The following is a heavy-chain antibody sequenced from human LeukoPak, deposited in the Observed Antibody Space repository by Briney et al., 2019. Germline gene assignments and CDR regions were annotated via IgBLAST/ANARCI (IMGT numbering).Heavy chain of an antibody. CDR3: ASAGYSSGWFPKAIEYNWFDP. D-gene: IGHD6-19*01. J-gene: IGHJ5*02. CDR2: INPNSGGT. Sequence: ASVKVSCKASGYTFTGYFLHWVRQAPGQGLEWMGRINPNSGGTNYSQKFQGRVTMTRDTSINTAYMELSRLRSEDTAVYYCASAGYSSGWFPKAIEYNWFDPWGQGTLVTVSS. CDR1: GYTFTGYF. V-gene: IGHV1-2*06.